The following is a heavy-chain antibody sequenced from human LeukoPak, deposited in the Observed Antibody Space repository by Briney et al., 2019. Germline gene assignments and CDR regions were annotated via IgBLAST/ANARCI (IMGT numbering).Heavy chain of an antibody. D-gene: IGHD3-10*01. CDR1: GFPLRSYA. J-gene: IGHJ4*02. CDR2: ITDTGDKT. CDR3: AKMTDSTPYSSGTFDS. V-gene: IGHV3-23*01. Sequence: GGSLRLSCSASGFPLRSYAMGWVRQAPGKGLEWVSAITDTGDKTYYADSVKGRFTISRDNSRNTLYLHMSRLRAEDTALFYCAKMTDSTPYSSGTFDSWGQGTLVTVSS.